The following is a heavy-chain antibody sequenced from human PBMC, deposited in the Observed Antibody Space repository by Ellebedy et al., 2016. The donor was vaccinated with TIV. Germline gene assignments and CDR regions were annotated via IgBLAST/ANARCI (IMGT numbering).Heavy chain of an antibody. CDR2: LYYTGST. J-gene: IGHJ3*01. CDR3: VSSASMDAFDL. V-gene: IGHV4-59*01. CDR1: GGSLSDNY. D-gene: IGHD3-16*01. Sequence: SETLSLTCAVSGGSLSDNYWTWIRQPPGKGLEWIGYLYYTGSTNYNPSLKSRVTISVNTPRNQFSLKLISVTAADTAVYYCVSSASMDAFDLWGQGTKVTVSS.